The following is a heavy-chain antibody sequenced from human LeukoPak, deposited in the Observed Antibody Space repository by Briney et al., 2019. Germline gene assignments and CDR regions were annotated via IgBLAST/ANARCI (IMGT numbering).Heavy chain of an antibody. CDR2: LNNDGSST. CDR1: GFTFSIHW. V-gene: IGHV3-74*01. J-gene: IGHJ4*02. CDR3: ARRDGDNDRGFEY. Sequence: GGSLRLSCAASGFTFSIHWMHWVRQAPGKGLVWVSRLNNDGSSTSYADSVQGRFTISRDNAKHTLSLQMNNLRFDDTAVYYCARRDGDNDRGFEYWGQGTLVIVSS. D-gene: IGHD4-23*01.